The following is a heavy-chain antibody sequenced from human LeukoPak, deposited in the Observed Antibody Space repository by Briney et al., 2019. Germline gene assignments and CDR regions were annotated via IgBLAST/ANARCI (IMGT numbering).Heavy chain of an antibody. CDR2: IKEDESAK. Sequence: GGSLRLSCAASGFTFSTYWMAWVRQAPGKGLEWVANIKEDESAKHQADSVKGRFTISRDNAQNSAYLQMSSLRGDDTAVYYCARDVGGSLDYWGQGTLVTVSS. D-gene: IGHD1-26*01. CDR1: GFTFSTYW. V-gene: IGHV3-7*01. CDR3: ARDVGGSLDY. J-gene: IGHJ4*02.